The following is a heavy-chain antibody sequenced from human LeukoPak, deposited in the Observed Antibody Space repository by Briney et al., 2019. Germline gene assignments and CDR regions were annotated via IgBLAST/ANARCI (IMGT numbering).Heavy chain of an antibody. Sequence: NSSETLSLTCAVYGGSFSGYYWSWIRQPPGKGLEWIGEINHSGSTNYKPSLRGRVTISLDTSKNQFSLKLSSVTAADTAVYYCARGENLYDFWSGYYDWGQGTLVTVSS. J-gene: IGHJ4*02. D-gene: IGHD3-3*01. CDR1: GGSFSGYY. V-gene: IGHV4-34*01. CDR3: ARGENLYDFWSGYYD. CDR2: INHSGST.